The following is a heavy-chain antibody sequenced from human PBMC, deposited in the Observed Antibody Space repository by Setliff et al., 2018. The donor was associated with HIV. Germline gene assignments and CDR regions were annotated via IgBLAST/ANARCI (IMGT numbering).Heavy chain of an antibody. CDR1: DGSISSSSYY. Sequence: SSETLSLTCNVPDGSISSSSYYWAWIRQPPGKGLEWIGTISYSGNTYYNPSLKSRVTISIDTSKNQFSLRLSSVTAADTAVYYCARGAPYGSGRHRWNSWGQGTLVTVSS. CDR2: ISYSGNT. D-gene: IGHD3-10*01. V-gene: IGHV4-39*07. J-gene: IGHJ4*02. CDR3: ARGAPYGSGRHRWNS.